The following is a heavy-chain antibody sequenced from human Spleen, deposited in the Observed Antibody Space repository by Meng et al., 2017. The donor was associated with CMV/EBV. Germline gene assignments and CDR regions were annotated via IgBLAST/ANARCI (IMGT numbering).Heavy chain of an antibody. V-gene: IGHV4-59*04. CDR1: GGSISSYY. J-gene: IGHJ4*02. D-gene: IGHD4-17*01. CDR3: ARQCATYGDLPEYYFDY. CDR2: MYHSGSP. Sequence: SETLSLTCTVSGGSISSYYWSWIRQPPGKGLEWVGSMYHSGSPYYNPPLKSRVTMSVDTSKNQLSLKVTSVTAADTAVYHCARQCATYGDLPEYYFDYWGPGTLVTVSS.